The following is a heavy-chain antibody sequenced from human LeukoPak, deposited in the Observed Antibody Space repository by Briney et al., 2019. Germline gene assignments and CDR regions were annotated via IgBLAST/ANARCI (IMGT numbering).Heavy chain of an antibody. D-gene: IGHD1-26*01. CDR2: IYPGDSDT. Sequence: AESPLISFKGAGYSFTSSWSGWVRQMPGKGLEWMGIIYPGDSDTRYSPSFQGQVTISADKSISTAYLQWSSLKASDTAMYYCAIYSDTYYFDHWGQGNPGSVSS. CDR3: AIYSDTYYFDH. J-gene: IGHJ4*02. V-gene: IGHV5-51*01. CDR1: GYSFTSSW.